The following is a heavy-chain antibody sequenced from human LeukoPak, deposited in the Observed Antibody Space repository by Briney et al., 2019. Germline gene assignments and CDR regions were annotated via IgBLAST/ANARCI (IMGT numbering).Heavy chain of an antibody. CDR3: ARESSGIDDFAFDI. D-gene: IGHD3-3*01. CDR1: GFSVGSNY. CDR2: IYRDGTT. Sequence: GGSLRLSCAASGFSVGSNYMSWVRQAPEKGLEWVSLIYRDGTTFYADSVKGRFTISRDNSKNTLYVQMNSLRAEDTAVYYCARESSGIDDFAFDIWGQGTMVTVSS. J-gene: IGHJ3*02. V-gene: IGHV3-53*01.